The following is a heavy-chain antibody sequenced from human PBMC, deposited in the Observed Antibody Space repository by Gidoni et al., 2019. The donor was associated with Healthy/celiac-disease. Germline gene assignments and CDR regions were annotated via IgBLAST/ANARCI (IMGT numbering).Heavy chain of an antibody. CDR1: GGSISSSY. CDR2: IDYSGST. Sequence: QVQLQESGPGLVKPSETLSLTCTVSGGSISSSYGSWIRQPPGKGLEWIGYIDYSGSTNYNPSFKSRVTLSVDTSKNQFSLKLSSVTAADTAVYYCARACSSTSCYIGGYYYYGMDVWGQGTTVTVSS. V-gene: IGHV4-59*01. CDR3: ARACSSTSCYIGGYYYYGMDV. J-gene: IGHJ6*02. D-gene: IGHD2-2*02.